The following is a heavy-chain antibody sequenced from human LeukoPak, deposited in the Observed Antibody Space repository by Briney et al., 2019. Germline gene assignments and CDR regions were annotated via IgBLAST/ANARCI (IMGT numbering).Heavy chain of an antibody. D-gene: IGHD3-10*01. CDR1: GGSISSGGYY. CDR3: ARGADHSDYHVINWFDP. V-gene: IGHV4-31*03. CDR2: IYYSGST. J-gene: IGHJ5*02. Sequence: SQTLSLTCTVSGGSISSGGYYWSWIRHHPGKGLEWIGYIYYSGSTYYNPSLKSRVTISVATAKNQFSLKLRTVTAADTAVYYCARGADHSDYHVINWFDPWGQGTLVTVSS.